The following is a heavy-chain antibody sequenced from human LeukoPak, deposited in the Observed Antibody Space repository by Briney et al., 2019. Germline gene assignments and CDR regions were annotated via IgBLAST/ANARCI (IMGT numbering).Heavy chain of an antibody. CDR1: GFTFSSCD. Sequence: GGSLRLSCVASGFTFSSCDMQWVRQAPGKGLEWVATFSHDGRSEFYADSVKGRFTISRDNSKNTLYLQMNSLRAEDTAVYYCAKAGYYDSSGPTTGFRYWGQGTLVTVSS. V-gene: IGHV3-30*18. CDR2: FSHDGRSE. J-gene: IGHJ4*02. CDR3: AKAGYYDSSGPTTGFRY. D-gene: IGHD3-22*01.